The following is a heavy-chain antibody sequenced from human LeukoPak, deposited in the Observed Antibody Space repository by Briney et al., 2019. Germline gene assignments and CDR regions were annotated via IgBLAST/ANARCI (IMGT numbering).Heavy chain of an antibody. CDR1: GFTFSSYW. Sequence: GGSLRLSCAASGFTFSSYWMSWVRQAPGKGLEWVANIKQDGSEKYYVDSVKGRFTVSRDNAKNSLYLQMNSLRAKDTAVYYCARVYRSSSGYCFDFWGQGTLVTVSS. D-gene: IGHD6-6*01. J-gene: IGHJ4*02. CDR3: ARVYRSSSGYCFDF. CDR2: IKQDGSEK. V-gene: IGHV3-7*01.